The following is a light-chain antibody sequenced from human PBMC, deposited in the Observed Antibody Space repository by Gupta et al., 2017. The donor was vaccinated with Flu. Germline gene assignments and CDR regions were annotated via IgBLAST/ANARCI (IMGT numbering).Light chain of an antibody. CDR1: QSISRY. CDR2: AAS. V-gene: IGKV1-39*01. J-gene: IGKJ5*01. CDR3: QQNNSCPPFT. Sequence: PTLSVAAGDRVTISCRASQSISRYLDWFQQKPGQAPKLLIYAASSWRSGVPARFSGSGSGTELTLTISSLQPEDFASYYCQQNNSCPPFTFGQGTRLESK.